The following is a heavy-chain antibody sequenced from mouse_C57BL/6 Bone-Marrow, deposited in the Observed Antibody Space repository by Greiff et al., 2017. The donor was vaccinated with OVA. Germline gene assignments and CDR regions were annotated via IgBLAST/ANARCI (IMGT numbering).Heavy chain of an antibody. CDR2: SRNKASDYTT. J-gene: IGHJ1*03. Sequence: EVKVVDSGGGLVQPGRSLRLSCAPSGFTFSDFYMEWVRQAPGKGLEWMAASRNKASDYTTEYSVSVKGRFIVSRATYQSILYLQMNALRAEDNAIDICARDDYYWYFDVWGTGTTVTVSS. CDR1: GFTFSDFY. V-gene: IGHV7-1*01. CDR3: ARDDYYWYFDV.